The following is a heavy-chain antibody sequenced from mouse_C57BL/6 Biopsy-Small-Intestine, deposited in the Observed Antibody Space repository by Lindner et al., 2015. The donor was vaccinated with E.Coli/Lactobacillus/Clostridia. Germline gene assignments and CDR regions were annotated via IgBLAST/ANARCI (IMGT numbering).Heavy chain of an antibody. CDR2: MNPNSGGT. CDR3: ARKPIVGANYGMDV. CDR1: GYTFTDYF. D-gene: IGHD1-3*01. V-gene: IGHV1S61*01. Sequence: SVKVSCKGSGYTFTDYFIHWVRQAPGQGLEWMGWMNPNSGGTHSAQRFQGRVTMTRDTSTSTAYMELSGLRSDDTAVYYCARKPIVGANYGMDVWGQGTTVTVSS. J-gene: IGHJ1*01.